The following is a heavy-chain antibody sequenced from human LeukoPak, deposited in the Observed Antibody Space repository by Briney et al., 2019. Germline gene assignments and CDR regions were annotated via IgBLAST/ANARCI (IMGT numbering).Heavy chain of an antibody. Sequence: GGSLRLSCAASGFTFSSYAMHWVRQAPGKGLEWVAVISYDGSNKYYADSVKGRFTISRDNSKNTLYLQMNSLRAEDTAVYYCASSTSCYECYYYYGMDVWGQGTTVTVSS. CDR2: ISYDGSNK. J-gene: IGHJ6*02. D-gene: IGHD2-2*01. CDR3: ASSTSCYECYYYYGMDV. CDR1: GFTFSSYA. V-gene: IGHV3-30-3*01.